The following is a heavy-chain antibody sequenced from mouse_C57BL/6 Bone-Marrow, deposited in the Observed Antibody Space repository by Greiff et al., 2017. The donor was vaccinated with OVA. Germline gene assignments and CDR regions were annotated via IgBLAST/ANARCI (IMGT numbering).Heavy chain of an antibody. V-gene: IGHV1-19*01. CDR2: INPYNGGT. J-gene: IGHJ1*03. Sequence: VQLQQSGPVLVKPGASVKMSCKASGYTFTDYYMNWVKQSHGKSLEWIGVINPYNGGTSYNQKFKGKATLTVDKSSSTAYMELNSLTSEDSAVYYCARQAYYYGSSYWYFDVWGTGTTVTVSS. D-gene: IGHD1-1*01. CDR3: ARQAYYYGSSYWYFDV. CDR1: GYTFTDYY.